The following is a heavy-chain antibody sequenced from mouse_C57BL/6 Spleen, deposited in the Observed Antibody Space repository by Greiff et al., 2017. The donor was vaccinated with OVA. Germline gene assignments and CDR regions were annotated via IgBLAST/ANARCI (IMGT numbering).Heavy chain of an antibody. V-gene: IGHV1-75*01. CDR2: IFPGSGST. J-gene: IGHJ1*03. Sequence: QVQLKQSGPELVKPGASVKISCKASGYTFTDYYINWVKQRPGQGLEWIGWIFPGSGSTYYNEKFKGKATLTVDKSSSTAYMLLSSLTSEDSAVYFCARYPHYCYGSSYGYYEGWGTGTTVTVAS. CDR1: GYTFTDYY. CDR3: ARYPHYCYGSSYGYYEG. D-gene: IGHD1-1*01.